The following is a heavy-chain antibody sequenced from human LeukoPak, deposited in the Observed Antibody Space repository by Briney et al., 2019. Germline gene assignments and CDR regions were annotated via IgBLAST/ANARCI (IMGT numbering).Heavy chain of an antibody. V-gene: IGHV1-69*13. CDR1: GGGFTFTSHA. D-gene: IGHD3-22*01. J-gene: IGHJ3*02. Sequence: GASVKVSCKASGGGFTFTSHAISWMRQAPGQGLEWMGGLIPIYGSANYAQKFQGRVTITSDESTRTVYMELSSLRPEDSAAYYCAGFFYDNSGDAFDIWGQGTMVTVSS. CDR2: LIPIYGSA. CDR3: AGFFYDNSGDAFDI.